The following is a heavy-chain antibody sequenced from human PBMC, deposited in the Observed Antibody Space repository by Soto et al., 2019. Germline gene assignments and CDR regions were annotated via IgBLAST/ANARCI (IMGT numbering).Heavy chain of an antibody. J-gene: IGHJ3*02. CDR3: AKDLYSTALAAFDI. CDR2: ISYDGSNK. CDR1: GFTFSSYG. Sequence: QVQLVESGGGVVQPGRSLRLSCAASGFTFSSYGMHWVRQAPGKGLEWVAVISYDGSNKYYADSVKGRFTISRDNSKNTLYLQMNSLRAEDTAVYYCAKDLYSTALAAFDIWGQGTMVTVSS. V-gene: IGHV3-30*18. D-gene: IGHD2-15*01.